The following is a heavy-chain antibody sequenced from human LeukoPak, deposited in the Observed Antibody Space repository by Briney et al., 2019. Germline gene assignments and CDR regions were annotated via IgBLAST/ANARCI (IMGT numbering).Heavy chain of an antibody. D-gene: IGHD6-6*01. J-gene: IGHJ5*02. CDR2: INTNTGNP. Sequence: ASVKVSCKASGYTFTGYYIHWVRQAPGQGLEWMGWINTNTGNPTYAQGFTGRFVFSLDTSVSTAYLQISSLKAEDTAVYYCARDSSSHVNWFDPWGQGTLVTVSS. V-gene: IGHV7-4-1*02. CDR3: ARDSSSHVNWFDP. CDR1: GYTFTGYY.